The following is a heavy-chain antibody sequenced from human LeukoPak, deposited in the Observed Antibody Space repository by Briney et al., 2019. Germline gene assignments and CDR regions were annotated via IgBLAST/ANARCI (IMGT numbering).Heavy chain of an antibody. V-gene: IGHV3-23*01. J-gene: IGHJ4*02. D-gene: IGHD3-22*01. Sequence: GGSLRLSCAASGFTFTSYAMSWVRQAPGKGLEWVSAISGSGGSTYYADSVKGRFTITRDNSENTLYLQMHSLRAEDTAVYYCARDRPNYYGSDGHYYRRDGDYWGRGTLVSVS. CDR2: ISGSGGST. CDR1: GFTFTSYA. CDR3: ARDRPNYYGSDGHYYRRDGDY.